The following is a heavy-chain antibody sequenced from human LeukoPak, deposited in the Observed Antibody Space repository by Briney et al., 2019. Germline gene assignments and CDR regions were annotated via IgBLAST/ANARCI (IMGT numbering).Heavy chain of an antibody. CDR2: ISYDGADK. D-gene: IGHD3-22*01. J-gene: IGHJ4*02. V-gene: IGHV3-30*18. Sequence: GGSLRLSCAASGFSFSTYGMHWFRQAPGKGLEWVALISYDGADKYYGDSVMGRFTISRDNSKNTLYLQMNSLRAEDTAVYCAKDPQDFYGSSGYRPERYWGQGTLVTVSS. CDR3: AKDPQDFYGSSGYRPERY. CDR1: GFSFSTYG.